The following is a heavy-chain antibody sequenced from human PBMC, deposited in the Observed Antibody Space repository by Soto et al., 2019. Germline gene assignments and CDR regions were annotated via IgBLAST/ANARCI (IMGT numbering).Heavy chain of an antibody. V-gene: IGHV5-51*01. CDR2: IYPGHSDT. J-gene: IGHJ4*02. Sequence: PGESLKISCKASGYSFTNYWIGWVRQMPGKGLEWMGMIYPGHSDTRYSPSFQGQVTISADESISTAYLRWSSLKASDTAMYYCARGILAGHFGCWGRGTLVTVSS. CDR3: ARGILAGHFGC. CDR1: GYSFTNYW. D-gene: IGHD2-8*02.